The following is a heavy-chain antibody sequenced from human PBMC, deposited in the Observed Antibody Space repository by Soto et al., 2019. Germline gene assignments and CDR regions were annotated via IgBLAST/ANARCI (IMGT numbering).Heavy chain of an antibody. CDR3: ARQKDPDCCGDCLSPVDY. V-gene: IGHV1-3*01. D-gene: IGHD2-21*02. J-gene: IGHJ4*02. CDR2: LNAGQGNT. CDR1: GYTFTNFA. Sequence: ASVKVSCKASGYTFTNFAIHWVRPAPGQGLEWMGWLNAGQGNTQYAQKFQGRVTITRDTSATTAYMDLSSLRSEDTAVYYCARQKDPDCCGDCLSPVDYWGQGNLVTVS.